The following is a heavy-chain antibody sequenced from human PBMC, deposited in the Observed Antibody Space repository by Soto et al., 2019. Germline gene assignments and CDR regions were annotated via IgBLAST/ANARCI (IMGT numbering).Heavy chain of an antibody. CDR3: AKGIAARPRYYGMDV. V-gene: IGHV3-9*01. CDR2: ISWNSGSI. CDR1: GFTFDDYA. Sequence: GGSLRLSCAASGFTFDDYAMHWVRQAPGKGLEWVSGISWNSGSIGYADSVKGRFTISRDNAKNSLYLQMNSLRAEDTALYYCAKGIAARPRYYGMDVWGQGTTVTVSS. D-gene: IGHD6-6*01. J-gene: IGHJ6*02.